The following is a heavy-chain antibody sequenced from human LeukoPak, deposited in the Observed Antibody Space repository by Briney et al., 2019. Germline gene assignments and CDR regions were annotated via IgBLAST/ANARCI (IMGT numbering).Heavy chain of an antibody. CDR1: GFTFDNYA. CDR3: AKVRGTYSSGYFFDY. Sequence: AGGSLRLSCAASGFTFDNYAMHWVRQAPEKGLEWLSIISWNSGYIGYADSVKGRFTISRDNAKKSLDLQMNSLRAEDTAFYYCAKVRGTYSSGYFFDYWGQGTLVTVSS. CDR2: ISWNSGYI. D-gene: IGHD6-19*01. V-gene: IGHV3-9*01. J-gene: IGHJ4*02.